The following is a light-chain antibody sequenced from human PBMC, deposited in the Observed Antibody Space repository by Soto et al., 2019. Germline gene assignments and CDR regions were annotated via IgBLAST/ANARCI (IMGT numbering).Light chain of an antibody. J-gene: IGKJ5*01. Sequence: DIQMTQSPSSLSASVGDIVTITFRASQGIRNYLNWYQQKPGKAPNLLIYMSSSLQSGVPSRFSGSGSGTDFTLTISSLQPEDFASYYCQQAYSAPITFGQGTRLEIK. CDR1: QGIRNY. CDR3: QQAYSAPIT. CDR2: MSS. V-gene: IGKV1-39*01.